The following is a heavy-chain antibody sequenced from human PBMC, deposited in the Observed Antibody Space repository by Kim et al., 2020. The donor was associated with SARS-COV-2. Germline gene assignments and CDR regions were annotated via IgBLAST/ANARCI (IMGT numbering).Heavy chain of an antibody. D-gene: IGHD1-26*01. V-gene: IGHV3-11*01. CDR3: ARGFGAY. Sequence: SVGTIYYADSVKGRFTISRENAKTSLFLQMSSLRAEDTAVYYCARGFGAYWGQGTLVSVSS. J-gene: IGHJ4*02. CDR2: SVGTI.